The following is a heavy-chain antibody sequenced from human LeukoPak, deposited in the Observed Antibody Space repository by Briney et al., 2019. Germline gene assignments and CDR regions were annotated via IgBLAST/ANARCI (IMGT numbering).Heavy chain of an antibody. V-gene: IGHV4-61*10. J-gene: IGHJ2*01. Sequence: SETLSLTCAVSGDSIGRGSYYWGWIRQPAGKAPEWIGRIFNTGSTSYNPSLKSRVTISVDTSKNQFSLKLASVTAADTAVYYCARDYNSVTHWFFDLWGRGTLVTVSP. CDR1: GDSIGRGSYY. D-gene: IGHD4-17*01. CDR3: ARDYNSVTHWFFDL. CDR2: IFNTGST.